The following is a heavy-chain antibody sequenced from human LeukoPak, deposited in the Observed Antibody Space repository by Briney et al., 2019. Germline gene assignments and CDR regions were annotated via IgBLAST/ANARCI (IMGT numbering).Heavy chain of an antibody. CDR1: GGSISSSSYY. D-gene: IGHD6-13*01. Sequence: SETLSLTCTVSGGSISSSSYYWGWIRQPPGKGLEWIGSIYYSGSTYYNPSLKSRVTISVDTSKNQFSLKLSSVTAADTAVYYCARSIAAADNWGQGTLVTVSS. V-gene: IGHV4-39*01. J-gene: IGHJ4*02. CDR2: IYYSGST. CDR3: ARSIAAADN.